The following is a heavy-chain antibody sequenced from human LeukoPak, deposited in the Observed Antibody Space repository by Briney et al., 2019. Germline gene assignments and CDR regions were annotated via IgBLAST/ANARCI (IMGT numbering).Heavy chain of an antibody. Sequence: GGSLRLSCAASGFTVSSNYMSWVRQAPGKGLEWVSVIYSGGSTYYADSVKGRFTISRDNSKNTLYLQMNSLSAEDTAVYYCARAPTDYSSSWYYFDYWGQGTLVTVSS. V-gene: IGHV3-66*01. CDR1: GFTVSSNY. J-gene: IGHJ4*02. D-gene: IGHD6-13*01. CDR2: IYSGGST. CDR3: ARAPTDYSSSWYYFDY.